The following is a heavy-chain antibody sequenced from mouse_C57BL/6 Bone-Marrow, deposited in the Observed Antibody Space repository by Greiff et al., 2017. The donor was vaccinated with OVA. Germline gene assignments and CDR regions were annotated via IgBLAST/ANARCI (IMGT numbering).Heavy chain of an antibody. CDR1: GFTFSSYT. V-gene: IGHV5-9*01. Sequence: DVHLVESGGGLVKPGGSLKLSCAASGFTFSSYTMSWVRQTPEKRLEWVATISGGGGNTYYPDSVKGRFTISRDNAKNTLYLQMSSLRSEDTALYYCAFYGSSYYVGYFDVWGTGTTVTVSS. J-gene: IGHJ1*03. CDR2: ISGGGGNT. CDR3: AFYGSSYYVGYFDV. D-gene: IGHD1-1*01.